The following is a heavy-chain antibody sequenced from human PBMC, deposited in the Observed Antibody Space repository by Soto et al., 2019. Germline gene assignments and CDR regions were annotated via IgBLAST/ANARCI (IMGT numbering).Heavy chain of an antibody. CDR2: IIPILGIA. V-gene: IGHV1-69*04. CDR1: GGTFSSYT. Sequence: ASVKVSCKASGGTFSSYTISWVRQAPGQGLEWMGRIIPILGIANYAQKFQGRVTITADKSTSTAYMELSSLRSEDTAVYYCARDPVTSPEIAAAAIDWGQGTLVTVSS. CDR3: ARDPVTSPEIAAAAID. J-gene: IGHJ4*02. D-gene: IGHD6-13*01.